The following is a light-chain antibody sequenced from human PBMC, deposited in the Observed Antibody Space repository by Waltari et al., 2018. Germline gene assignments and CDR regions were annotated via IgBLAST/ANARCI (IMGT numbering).Light chain of an antibody. J-gene: IGKJ4*01. CDR1: QSVTRIP. CDR2: GTS. CDR3: QQYDGEVVT. V-gene: IGKV3-20*01. Sequence: EIVLTQSPGTLSLSPGERATLCCRASQSVTRIPLTWYQKKVGQAPRLLIYGTSSRATGIPDRFSGSGSWTEFTLTISRLEPEDFAVYYCQQYDGEVVTFGGGTKMEI.